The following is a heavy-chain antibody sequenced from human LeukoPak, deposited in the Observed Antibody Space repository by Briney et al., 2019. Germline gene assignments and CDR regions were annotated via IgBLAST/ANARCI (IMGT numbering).Heavy chain of an antibody. V-gene: IGHV3-30*18. CDR1: GFTFSSYG. CDR3: AKARAMASYYYYYGMDV. D-gene: IGHD5-18*01. Sequence: GGSLRLSCAASGFTFSSYGMHWVRQAPGKGLEWVAVISYDGSNKYYADSVKGRFTISRDNSKNTLYLQMSSLRAEDTAVYYCAKARAMASYYYYYGMDVWGQGTTVTVSS. CDR2: ISYDGSNK. J-gene: IGHJ6*02.